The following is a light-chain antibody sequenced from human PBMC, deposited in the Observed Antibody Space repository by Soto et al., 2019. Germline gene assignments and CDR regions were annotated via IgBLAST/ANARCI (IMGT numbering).Light chain of an antibody. CDR3: QVWDSSLVV. V-gene: IGLV3-9*01. J-gene: IGLJ2*01. Sequence: ELTQPLSVSVALGQTARITCGGNNIGSKNVHWYQQKPGQAPLLVIYRDTNRPSGIPERFSGSKSGNTATLTISRAQAGDEAGFYCQVWDSSLVVFGGGTKLTVL. CDR2: RDT. CDR1: NIGSKN.